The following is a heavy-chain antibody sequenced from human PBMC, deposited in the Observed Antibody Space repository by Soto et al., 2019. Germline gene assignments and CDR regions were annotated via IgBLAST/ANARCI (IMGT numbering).Heavy chain of an antibody. CDR2: ISSNGGST. CDR1: GFTFSSYA. V-gene: IGHV3-64D*06. CDR3: VKMDRAARRAEGYYYYYYAMDV. J-gene: IGHJ6*02. D-gene: IGHD6-6*01. Sequence: PGGSLRLSCSASGFTFSSYAMHWVRQAPGKGLEYVSAISSNGGSTYYADSVKGRFTISRDNPKNTLYLQMSSLRAEDTAVYYCVKMDRAARRAEGYYYYYYAMDVWGQGTTVNVSS.